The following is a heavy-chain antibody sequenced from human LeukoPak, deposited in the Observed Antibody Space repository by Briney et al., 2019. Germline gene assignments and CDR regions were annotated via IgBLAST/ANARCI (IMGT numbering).Heavy chain of an antibody. CDR2: ISDSGGRT. CDR3: VSSPRVAAQDV. Sequence: PGGSLRLSCAASGFTFSSYEMNWVRHAPGMGLESVSSISDSGGRTYYADSVKGRFTISRDNSKNTLYLQMNSLRAEDTAVYYCVSSPRVAAQDVWGKGTTVTVSS. J-gene: IGHJ6*04. D-gene: IGHD6-6*01. CDR1: GFTFSSYE. V-gene: IGHV3-23*01.